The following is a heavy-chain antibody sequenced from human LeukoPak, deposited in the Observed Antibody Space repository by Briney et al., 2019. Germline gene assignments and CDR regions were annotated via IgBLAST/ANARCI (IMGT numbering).Heavy chain of an antibody. J-gene: IGHJ6*03. CDR3: AKTSLSDPSGHYYYMDV. CDR2: IRFDGTSE. CDR1: GFIFSSYG. D-gene: IGHD3-3*01. V-gene: IGHV3-30*02. Sequence: RGSLRLSCAASGFIFSSYGMHWVRQAPGKGLEWVAFIRFDGTSEFYADSVKARFTISRDNSQNTVSLQLNNLRIEDTALYYCAKTSLSDPSGHYYYMDVWGKGTTVTVSS.